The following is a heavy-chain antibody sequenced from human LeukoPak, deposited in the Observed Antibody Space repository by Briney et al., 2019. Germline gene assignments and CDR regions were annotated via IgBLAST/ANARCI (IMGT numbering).Heavy chain of an antibody. CDR1: GFTFSTYA. Sequence: GGSLRLSCAASGFTFSTYAMTWVRQAPGKGLECVSVVSGFDGSTYYGDSVKGRFTISRDNSKNTLYLQMNSLRDDDTAVYYCAREFGANFYTVDLWGQGTLVTVSS. V-gene: IGHV3-23*01. CDR3: AREFGANFYTVDL. CDR2: VSGFDGST. J-gene: IGHJ5*02. D-gene: IGHD4/OR15-4a*01.